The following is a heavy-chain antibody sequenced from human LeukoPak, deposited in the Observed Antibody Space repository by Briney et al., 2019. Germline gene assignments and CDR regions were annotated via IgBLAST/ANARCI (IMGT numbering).Heavy chain of an antibody. J-gene: IGHJ4*02. Sequence: GRSLRLSCAASGFTFNRYGMHWVRQAPGKGLEWVAVISYDGTNKYYADSVKGRFTISRDNSKNTLYLQMNSLRAEDTAVYYCARDGGVHDYDGYFDYWGQRTLVTVSS. CDR3: ARDGGVHDYDGYFDY. D-gene: IGHD5/OR15-5a*01. CDR2: ISYDGTNK. V-gene: IGHV3-30*03. CDR1: GFTFNRYG.